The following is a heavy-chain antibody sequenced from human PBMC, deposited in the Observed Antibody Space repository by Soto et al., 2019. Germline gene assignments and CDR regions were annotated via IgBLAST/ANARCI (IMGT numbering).Heavy chain of an antibody. V-gene: IGHV3-9*01. D-gene: IGHD6-19*01. CDR1: GFTFESYA. CDR2: ISWNSGSI. CDR3: VKDIHEQWLVSHFEY. J-gene: IGHJ4*02. Sequence: EVQLVESGGGSVQPGRSLRLSCVASGFTFESYAMHWVRQVPGKGLEWVSGISWNSGSIGYEDSVKGRFTISRDNDQKSLYLEMNSLRVEDTAFYYCVKDIHEQWLVSHFEYWGQGALVTVSS.